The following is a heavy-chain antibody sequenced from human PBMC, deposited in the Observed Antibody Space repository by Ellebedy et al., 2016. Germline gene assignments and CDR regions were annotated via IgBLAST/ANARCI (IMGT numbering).Heavy chain of an antibody. V-gene: IGHV3-48*04. D-gene: IGHD7-27*01. CDR3: ARKRTNWGYPQAPLDI. CDR2: ISRSGTTT. J-gene: IGHJ3*02. CDR1: GFSFSSYS. Sequence: GGSLRLSCAASGFSFSSYSMNWVRQAPGKGLEWISYISRSGTTTYYADSVKGRFTISRDNAKVSLYLQMDSLRVEDTAVYYCARKRTNWGYPQAPLDIWGQGTMVTVSS.